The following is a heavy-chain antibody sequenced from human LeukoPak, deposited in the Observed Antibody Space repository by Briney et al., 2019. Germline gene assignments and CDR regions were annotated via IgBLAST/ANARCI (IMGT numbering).Heavy chain of an antibody. CDR3: AKSSLPFGGRSGYYYSDYYYYMDV. CDR2: ISWDGGST. J-gene: IGHJ6*03. D-gene: IGHD3-22*01. CDR1: GFTFDDYT. V-gene: IGHV3-43*01. Sequence: GSLRLSCAASGFTFDDYTMHWVRQAPGKGLEWVSLISWDGGSTYYADSVKGRFTISRDNSKNTLYLQMNSLRAEDTAVYYCAKSSLPFGGRSGYYYSDYYYYMDVWGKGTTVTISS.